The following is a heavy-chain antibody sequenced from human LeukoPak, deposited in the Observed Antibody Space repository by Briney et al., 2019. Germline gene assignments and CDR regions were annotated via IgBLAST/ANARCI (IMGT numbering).Heavy chain of an antibody. J-gene: IGHJ4*02. CDR3: ARGLVGPRLGD. CDR1: GGSISSGGYS. Sequence: PSETLSLTCAVSGGSISSGGYSWSWIRQPPGKGLEWIGYIYHSGSTYYNPSLKSRVTISVDRSKNQFSLKLSSVTAADTAVYYCARGLVGPRLGDWGQGTLVTVSS. CDR2: IYHSGST. V-gene: IGHV4-30-2*01. D-gene: IGHD1-26*01.